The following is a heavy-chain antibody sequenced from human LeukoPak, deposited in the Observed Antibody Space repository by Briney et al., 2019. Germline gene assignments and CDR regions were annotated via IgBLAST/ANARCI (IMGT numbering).Heavy chain of an antibody. D-gene: IGHD1/OR15-1a*01. CDR2: IYYSGST. Sequence: SETLSLTCTVSGGSTSNYYWSWIRQPPGEGLEWIGYIYYSGSTNYNPSLKSRVTISVDTSKNQFSLKLSSVTAADTAVYYCARSIAGTRSKFDYWGQGTLVTVSS. CDR1: GGSTSNYY. CDR3: ARSIAGTRSKFDY. V-gene: IGHV4-59*08. J-gene: IGHJ4*02.